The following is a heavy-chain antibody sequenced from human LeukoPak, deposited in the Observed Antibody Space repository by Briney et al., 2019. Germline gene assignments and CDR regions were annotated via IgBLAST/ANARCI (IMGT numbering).Heavy chain of an antibody. CDR2: ISGSGGST. CDR1: GFTFSSHA. V-gene: IGHV3-23*01. CDR3: AKARGYSGSSYCDY. D-gene: IGHD1-26*01. Sequence: GGSLRLSCAASGFTFSSHAMSWVRQAPGKGLEWVSAISGSGGSTYYADSVKGRFTISRDNSKNTLYLQMNSLRAEDTAVYYCAKARGYSGSSYCDYWGQGTLVTVSS. J-gene: IGHJ4*02.